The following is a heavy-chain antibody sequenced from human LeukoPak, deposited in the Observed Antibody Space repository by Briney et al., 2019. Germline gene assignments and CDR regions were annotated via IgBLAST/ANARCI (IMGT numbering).Heavy chain of an antibody. CDR2: ISGSGGST. V-gene: IGHV3-23*01. Sequence: GGSLRLSCAASGFTFSSYAMSWVRQAPGKGLEWVSAISGSGGSTYYADSVKGRFTISRDNSKNTLYLQMNSLRAEDTAVYYCAKDPIAAYYDILTGSPFDYWGQGTLVTVSS. D-gene: IGHD3-9*01. CDR1: GFTFSSYA. J-gene: IGHJ4*02. CDR3: AKDPIAAYYDILTGSPFDY.